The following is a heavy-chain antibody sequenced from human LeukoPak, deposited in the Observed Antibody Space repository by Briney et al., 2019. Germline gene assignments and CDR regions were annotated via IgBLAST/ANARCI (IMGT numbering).Heavy chain of an antibody. V-gene: IGHV1-69*13. CDR3: ARTVDGAHTWFGP. J-gene: IGHJ5*02. CDR1: GDTFSSYA. D-gene: IGHD3-10*01. CDR2: IIPLFGTA. Sequence: SVKLSCKASGDTFSSYAISWVRQAPGQGLEWMGGIIPLFGTANYAQKFQGRVTITAHESPRTPFIELWSLRSEDTAVYYCARTVDGAHTWFGPWGQGSLVTVPS.